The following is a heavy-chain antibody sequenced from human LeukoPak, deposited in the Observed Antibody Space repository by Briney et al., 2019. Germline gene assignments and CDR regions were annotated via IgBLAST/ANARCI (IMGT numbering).Heavy chain of an antibody. CDR2: IWCDGSNK. Sequence: GRSLRLSCAASGFTFSSYGMHWVRQAPGKGLEWVAVIWCDGSNKYYADSVKGRFTISRDNSKNTLYLQMNSLRAEDTAVYYCAKDSPLGIFGVVTFFDYWGQGTLVTVSS. V-gene: IGHV3-33*06. D-gene: IGHD3-3*01. CDR1: GFTFSSYG. J-gene: IGHJ4*02. CDR3: AKDSPLGIFGVVTFFDY.